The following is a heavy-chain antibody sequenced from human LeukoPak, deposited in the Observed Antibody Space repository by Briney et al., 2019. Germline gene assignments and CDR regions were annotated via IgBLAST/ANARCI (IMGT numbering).Heavy chain of an antibody. J-gene: IGHJ4*02. Sequence: PGGSLRLSCEASGFTFSTYAMMWVRQAPGKGLEWVSAMTVTGSGGATQYADSVKGRFTISRDNAKNTLYLQMNSLRAEDTAVYYCARVGGTYYYGSGSYYTGYYFDYWGQGTLVTVSS. V-gene: IGHV3-23*01. D-gene: IGHD3-10*01. CDR2: MTVTGSGGAT. CDR3: ARVGGTYYYGSGSYYTGYYFDY. CDR1: GFTFSTYA.